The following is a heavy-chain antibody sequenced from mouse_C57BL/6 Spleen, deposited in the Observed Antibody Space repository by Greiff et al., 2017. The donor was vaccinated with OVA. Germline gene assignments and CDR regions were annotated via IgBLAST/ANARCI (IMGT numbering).Heavy chain of an antibody. CDR3: ARERGSTMVRHAWFAY. Sequence: QVQLQQPGAELVMPGASVKLSCKASGYTFTSYWMHWVKQRPGQGLEWIGEIDPSDSYTNYNQKIKGKSTLTVDKSSSTAYMQLSSLTSEDSAVYYCARERGSTMVRHAWFAYWGQGTLVTVSA. V-gene: IGHV1-69*01. J-gene: IGHJ3*01. D-gene: IGHD2-1*01. CDR2: IDPSDSYT. CDR1: GYTFTSYW.